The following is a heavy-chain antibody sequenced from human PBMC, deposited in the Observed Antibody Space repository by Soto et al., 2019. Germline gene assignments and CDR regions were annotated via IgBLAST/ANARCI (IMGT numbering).Heavy chain of an antibody. CDR1: GFTFSSYE. Sequence: EVQLVESGGGLVQPGGSLRLSCAASGFTFSSYEMNWVRQAPGKGLEWVSYISSSGSTIYYADSVKGRFTISRDNAKNSLYMQMNSLRAEDTAVYYCARDGPPEYSSSLYYYYYGMDVWGQGTTVTVSS. V-gene: IGHV3-48*03. J-gene: IGHJ6*02. CDR3: ARDGPPEYSSSLYYYYYGMDV. D-gene: IGHD6-6*01. CDR2: ISSSGSTI.